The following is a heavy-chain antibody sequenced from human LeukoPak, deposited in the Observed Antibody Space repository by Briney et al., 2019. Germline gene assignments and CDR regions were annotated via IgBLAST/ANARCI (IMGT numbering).Heavy chain of an antibody. J-gene: IGHJ4*02. CDR3: ARHLRGATIYYDY. CDR2: ISYSVTT. CDR1: GGSISTNSHY. V-gene: IGHV4-39*01. Sequence: SETLSLTCTVSGGSISTNSHYWAWIRQPPGKGLGWIASISYSVTTYYNPSLKSRVTISVDTSRNQLSLKLSSVTAADTAVYYCARHLRGATIYYDYWGQGTLVTVSS. D-gene: IGHD1-26*01.